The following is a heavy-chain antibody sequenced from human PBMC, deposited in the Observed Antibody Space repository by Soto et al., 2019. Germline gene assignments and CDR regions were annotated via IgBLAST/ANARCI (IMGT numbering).Heavy chain of an antibody. CDR1: GFTFSRYS. CDR2: IDSSSKTI. V-gene: IGHV3-48*02. CDR3: ARGGVATIFGDS. D-gene: IGHD5-12*01. J-gene: IGHJ4*02. Sequence: GGSLRLSCAASGFTFSRYSMNWVRQAPGKGLEWLSYIDSSSKTIYHADSVKGRFIISRDNAKNSLYLQMNSLRDEDTAVYHCARGGVATIFGDSWGQGTLVTVSS.